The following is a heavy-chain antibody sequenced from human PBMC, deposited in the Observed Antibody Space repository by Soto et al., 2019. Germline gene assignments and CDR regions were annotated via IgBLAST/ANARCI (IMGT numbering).Heavy chain of an antibody. CDR1: GMTISNYP. CDR2: ISGSGDRT. CDR3: VIDDGGYPSTAPH. D-gene: IGHD3-22*01. Sequence: EVQLLESGGGLVQPGGSLRLSCAASGMTISNYPMSWVRQAPGKGLDWVSGISGSGDRTYYADSAKGRFSISKDISKNSLSLQLDSLGVEDTAVYFCVIDDGGYPSTAPHWGQGTLVTVSS. V-gene: IGHV3-23*01. J-gene: IGHJ4*02.